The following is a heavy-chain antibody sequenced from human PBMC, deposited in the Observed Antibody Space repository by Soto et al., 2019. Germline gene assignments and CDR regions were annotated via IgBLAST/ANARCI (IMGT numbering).Heavy chain of an antibody. CDR3: ASDSGGDYNNYYVDV. D-gene: IGHD4-17*01. V-gene: IGHV3-33*01. CDR1: GFTFSNYA. Sequence: QMQLVESGGGVVQPGTSMRLSCAASGFTFSNYAMHWVRQAPGKGLEWVTIIWYDGSDKNYGDSVKGRFTISRDNSKHTLNLQRNSLRVENTAVYYCASDSGGDYNNYYVDVWCKGTTVTVSS. CDR2: IWYDGSDK. J-gene: IGHJ6*03.